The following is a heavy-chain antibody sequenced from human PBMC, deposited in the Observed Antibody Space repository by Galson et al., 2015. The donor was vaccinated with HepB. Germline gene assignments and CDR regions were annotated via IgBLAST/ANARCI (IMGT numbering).Heavy chain of an antibody. CDR1: GGTFSSYA. Sequence: SVKVSCKASGGTFSSYAISWVRQVPGQSLEWMGGNIPIFTTANYAQEFQGRVTITADKSTSTVSMELSSLRSEDTAIYYCAREGTKDTYAYYYFDYWGQGTLVTVSS. D-gene: IGHD3-16*01. CDR2: NIPIFTTA. J-gene: IGHJ4*02. V-gene: IGHV1-69*06. CDR3: AREGTKDTYAYYYFDY.